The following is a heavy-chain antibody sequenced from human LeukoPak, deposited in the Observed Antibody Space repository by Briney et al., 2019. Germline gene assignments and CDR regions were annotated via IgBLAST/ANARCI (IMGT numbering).Heavy chain of an antibody. J-gene: IGHJ4*02. CDR1: GFCFSDPS. D-gene: IGHD1-26*01. V-gene: IGHV3-72*01. Sequence: GGSLRLSCAASGFCFSDPSMGWVRQGPGRGLEWVCRIKNKAKSYTTEYAASVKGTFTISRDDSKNSLYLQMDSLKTEDTAVYFCARSRLGALDYWGQGTLVTVSS. CDR3: ARSRLGALDY. CDR2: IKNKAKSYTT.